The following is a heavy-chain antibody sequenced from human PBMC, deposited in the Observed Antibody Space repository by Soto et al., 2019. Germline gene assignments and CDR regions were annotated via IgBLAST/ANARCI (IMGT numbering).Heavy chain of an antibody. J-gene: IGHJ6*02. V-gene: IGHV4-30-4*08. CDR3: AREDDGGDSLDV. CDR1: GGSINSDSYH. D-gene: IGHD2-21*02. Sequence: QVQLLESGPGLVKPSQTLSLTCTVPGGSINSDSYHWTWIRQSPGKGLEWIGYIHHSGAFLYNPSFKSRLTISVDTSKNQFSLHLSSVTDADTAVYFCAREDDGGDSLDVWGQGTTVTVSS. CDR2: IHHSGAF.